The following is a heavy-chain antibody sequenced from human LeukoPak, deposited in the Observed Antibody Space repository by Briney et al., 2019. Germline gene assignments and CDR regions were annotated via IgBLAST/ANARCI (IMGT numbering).Heavy chain of an antibody. CDR3: ARDQIYCTGGYCYFDY. J-gene: IGHJ4*02. Sequence: GGSLRLSCAASGFTFSSYWMHWVRHAPGKGLVWVSRINSDGSSTIYADSVKGRFTISRDDAKNTLYLQMNSLRAEDTAVYYCARDQIYCTGGYCYFDYWGQGTLVTVSS. D-gene: IGHD2-8*02. CDR2: INSDGSST. CDR1: GFTFSSYW. V-gene: IGHV3-74*01.